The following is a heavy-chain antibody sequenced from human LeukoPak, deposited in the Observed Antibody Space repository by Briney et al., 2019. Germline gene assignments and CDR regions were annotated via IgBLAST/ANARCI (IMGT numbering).Heavy chain of an antibody. CDR2: IYYSGST. CDR3: VRGSHNYGFLELDY. J-gene: IGHJ4*02. V-gene: IGHV4-31*03. CDR1: GXSISSGGDY. D-gene: IGHD5-18*01. Sequence: SQTLSLTCTVSGXSISSGGDYWNWIRQQPGMGLEWIGYIYYSGSTYYKPSLKSRFSISVDTSKSQFSLKLSSVTAADTAVYYCVRGSHNYGFLELDYWGQGTLVTVSS.